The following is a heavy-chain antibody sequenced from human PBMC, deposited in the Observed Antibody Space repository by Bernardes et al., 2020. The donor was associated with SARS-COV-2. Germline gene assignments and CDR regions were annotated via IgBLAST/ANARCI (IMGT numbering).Heavy chain of an antibody. D-gene: IGHD2-8*01. CDR3: ARHGRDCTNGICQTYYYYGLDV. CDR2: IYYSGST. J-gene: IGHJ6*02. CDR1: GGSNSFYY. Sequence: SEPLSLTCTVSGGSNSFYYWSWIRQVPGKGLEWIGYIYYSGSTSYNPSLKSRVTISIDTSKNQFSLKLNSVSAADTAVYYCARHGRDCTNGICQTYYYYGLDVWGQGTTVTVSS. V-gene: IGHV4-59*08.